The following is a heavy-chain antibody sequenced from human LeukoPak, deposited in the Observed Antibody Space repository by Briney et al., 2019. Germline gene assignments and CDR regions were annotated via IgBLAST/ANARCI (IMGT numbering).Heavy chain of an antibody. J-gene: IGHJ6*02. CDR3: ARGHYGMDV. CDR2: ISSSSG. Sequence: PGGSLRLSCAASGFTFSDYYMSWISQAPGRGLEWVSYISSSSGYYADSVKGRFTISRDNAKNSLYLQMNSLRAEDTAVYYCARGHYGMDVWGQGTTVTVSS. CDR1: GFTFSDYY. V-gene: IGHV3-11*06.